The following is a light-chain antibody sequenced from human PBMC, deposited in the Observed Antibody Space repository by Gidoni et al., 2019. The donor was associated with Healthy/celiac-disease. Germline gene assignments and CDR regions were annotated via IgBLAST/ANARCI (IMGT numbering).Light chain of an antibody. V-gene: IGKV3-20*01. CDR3: QQYGSSPKT. CDR1: QSVSSSY. CDR2: GAS. Sequence: EIVLTQSPGTLSLSPGERATLPCRARQSVSSSYLAWYQQKPGQAPRLLIYGASSRATGIPDRFSGSGSGTDFTLTISRLEPKDFAVYYCQQYGSSPKTFGRGTKVEIK. J-gene: IGKJ1*01.